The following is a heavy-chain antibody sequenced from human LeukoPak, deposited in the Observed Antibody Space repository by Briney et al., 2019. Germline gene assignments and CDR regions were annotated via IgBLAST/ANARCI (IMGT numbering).Heavy chain of an antibody. Sequence: ASVKVSCKASGYTFTSYYMHGVRQAPGQGLEWMGIINPSGGSTSYAQKFQGRVTMTRDTSTSTVYMELSSLRSEDTAVYYCARDLFPSSSWSNWFDPWGQGTLVTVSS. CDR2: INPSGGST. V-gene: IGHV1-46*01. CDR3: ARDLFPSSSWSNWFDP. CDR1: GYTFTSYY. D-gene: IGHD6-13*01. J-gene: IGHJ5*02.